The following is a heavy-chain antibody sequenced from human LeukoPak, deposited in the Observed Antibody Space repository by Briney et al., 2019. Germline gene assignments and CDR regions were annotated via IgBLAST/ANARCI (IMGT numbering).Heavy chain of an antibody. CDR3: ARPGPDGAFDI. D-gene: IGHD5-24*01. J-gene: IGHJ3*02. CDR1: GGSISTYY. Sequence: PSETLSLTCTVSGGSISTYYWSWIRQPPGKGLEWIGYIYYSGSTNYNPSLKSRVTISVDTSKNQFSLKLSSVTAADTAVYYCARPGPDGAFDIWGQGTMVTVSS. V-gene: IGHV4-59*08. CDR2: IYYSGST.